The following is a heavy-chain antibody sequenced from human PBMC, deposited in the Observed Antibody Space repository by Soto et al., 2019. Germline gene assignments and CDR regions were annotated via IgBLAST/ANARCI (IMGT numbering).Heavy chain of an antibody. CDR1: GGTFSNYV. CDR2: IIPIFDTS. Sequence: QVQLVQSGAEVKKPGSSVKVSCKASGGTFSNYVISWLRQAPGQGLEWMGGIIPIFDTSNYAQKFQGRVTITADESASTAYMELSSLRSEDTAVYYCARERTEDLHGTFDIWGQGPMVPVSS. D-gene: IGHD1-26*01. J-gene: IGHJ3*02. V-gene: IGHV1-69*12. CDR3: ARERTEDLHGTFDI.